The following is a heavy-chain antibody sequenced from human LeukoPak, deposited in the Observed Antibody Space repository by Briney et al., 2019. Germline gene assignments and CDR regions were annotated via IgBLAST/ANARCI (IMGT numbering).Heavy chain of an antibody. Sequence: SETLSLTCTVSGGSISSSSNYWGWIRQPPGKGLEWIGNIYYSGSAYYNPSLKSRVTISVDTSKYQFSLKLSSVTAADTAVYYCARALVVVVVAWFDPWGQGTLVTVSS. CDR3: ARALVVVVVAWFDP. V-gene: IGHV4-39*07. CDR2: IYYSGSA. J-gene: IGHJ5*02. CDR1: GGSISSSSNY. D-gene: IGHD2-15*01.